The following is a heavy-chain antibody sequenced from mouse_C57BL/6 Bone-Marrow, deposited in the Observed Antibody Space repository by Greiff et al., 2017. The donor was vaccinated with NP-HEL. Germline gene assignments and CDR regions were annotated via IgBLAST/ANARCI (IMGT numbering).Heavy chain of an antibody. Sequence: QVQLQQSGAELVKPGASVKLSCKASGYTFTEYTIHWVKQRSGQGLEWIGWFYPGSGSIKYHENFKDKATLTVDKSASTVYMELSRVTSEDSAVYCCARHEDQAFAYWGQGTLVTVSA. CDR1: GYTFTEYT. D-gene: IGHD3-2*02. J-gene: IGHJ3*01. V-gene: IGHV1-62-2*01. CDR2: FYPGSGSI. CDR3: ARHEDQAFAY.